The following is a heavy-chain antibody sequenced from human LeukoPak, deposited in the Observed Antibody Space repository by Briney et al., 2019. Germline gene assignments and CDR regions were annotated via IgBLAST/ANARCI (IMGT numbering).Heavy chain of an antibody. CDR3: ARVGSPSITMVRGVGSGYYYYMDV. V-gene: IGHV3-48*01. CDR2: ISSSSSTI. CDR1: GFTFSTYE. D-gene: IGHD3-10*01. Sequence: GGSLRLSCAASGFTFSTYEINWVRQAPGKGLEWVSYISSSSSTIYYADSVKGRFTISRDNAKNSLYLQMNSLRAEDTAVYYCARVGSPSITMVRGVGSGYYYYMDVWGKGTTVTVSS. J-gene: IGHJ6*03.